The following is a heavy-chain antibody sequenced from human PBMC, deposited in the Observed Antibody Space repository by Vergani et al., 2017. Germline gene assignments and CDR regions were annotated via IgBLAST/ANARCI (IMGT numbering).Heavy chain of an antibody. CDR1: GYTFTSYG. CDR2: ISAYNGNT. J-gene: IGHJ6*03. V-gene: IGHV1-18*01. Sequence: QVQLVQSGDEVKKPGASVKVSCKASGYTFTSYGISWVRQAPGPWLEWMGWISAYNGNTNYAQKLQGRVTMTTDTSTSTAYMELRSLRSDDTAVYYCARGRYCSSTSCYAPYYYYMDVWGKGTTVTVSS. CDR3: ARGRYCSSTSCYAPYYYYMDV. D-gene: IGHD2-2*01.